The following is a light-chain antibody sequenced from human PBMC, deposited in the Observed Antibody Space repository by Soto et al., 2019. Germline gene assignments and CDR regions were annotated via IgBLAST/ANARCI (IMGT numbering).Light chain of an antibody. CDR2: KAS. CDR3: QQYNHYWT. Sequence: DIQMTQSPSTLSASVGDRVTITCRASQSISGWLAWYQQKPGKAPKLLIYKASSLESGVPSRFSGSGSGTEFTLTISSLQPDDFATYYCQQYNHYWTFGQGTKVDSK. V-gene: IGKV1-5*03. CDR1: QSISGW. J-gene: IGKJ1*01.